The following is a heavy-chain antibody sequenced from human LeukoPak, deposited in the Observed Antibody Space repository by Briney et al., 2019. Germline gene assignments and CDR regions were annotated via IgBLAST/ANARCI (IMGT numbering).Heavy chain of an antibody. Sequence: ASVTVSCKASGYTFTSYYMHWVRQAPGQGLEWMGWISADNGNTNYEQKFQGRVTMTTDTSTSTAYMELRGLRSDDTAVYYCARLHGYYFDYWGQGTLVTVSS. CDR3: ARLHGYYFDY. J-gene: IGHJ4*02. D-gene: IGHD3-22*01. CDR2: ISADNGNT. CDR1: GYTFTSYY. V-gene: IGHV1-18*04.